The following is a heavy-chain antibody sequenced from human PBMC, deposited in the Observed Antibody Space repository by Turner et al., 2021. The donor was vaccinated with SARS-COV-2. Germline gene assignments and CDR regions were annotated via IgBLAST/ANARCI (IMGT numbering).Heavy chain of an antibody. CDR3: AKNEMAMIVVVITLFDY. CDR2: ISGSGGST. V-gene: IGHV3-23*01. J-gene: IGHJ4*02. CDR1: GFTFSSYA. D-gene: IGHD3-22*01. Sequence: EVQLLGSGGGLVQPGGSLRLSCAASGFTFSSYAMSWVRQAPGKGLGWVSVISGSGGSTYYADSVKGRFTISRDNSKNTLYLQMNSLRAEDTAVYYCAKNEMAMIVVVITLFDYWGQGTLVTVSS.